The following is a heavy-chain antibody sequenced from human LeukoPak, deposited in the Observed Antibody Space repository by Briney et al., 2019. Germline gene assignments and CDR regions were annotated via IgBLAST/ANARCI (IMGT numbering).Heavy chain of an antibody. Sequence: SQTLSLTCAISGDSVSSKSAAWNWIRQSPSRGLEWLGRTYYRSKWSSGYAESVKSRLTISPDTSKNQFSLQLRSVTPDDTAVYYCARDKRVYSGGMDVWGQGTTVTVSS. CDR3: ARDKRVYSGGMDV. D-gene: IGHD4-11*01. V-gene: IGHV6-1*01. CDR2: TYYRSKWSS. CDR1: GDSVSSKSAA. J-gene: IGHJ6*02.